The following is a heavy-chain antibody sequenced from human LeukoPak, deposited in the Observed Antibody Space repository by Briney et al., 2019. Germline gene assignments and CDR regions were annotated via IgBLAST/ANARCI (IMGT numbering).Heavy chain of an antibody. CDR2: ISSSGSTI. CDR1: GFTFSDYY. J-gene: IGHJ4*02. Sequence: GGSLRLSCAASGFTFSDYYMSWIRQAPGKGLEWVSYISSSGSTIYYADSVKGRFTISRDNAKNSLYLQMNSLRAEDTAVYYCARDVEPYDSCGYYFDYWGQGTLVTVSS. CDR3: ARDVEPYDSCGYYFDY. V-gene: IGHV3-11*01. D-gene: IGHD3-22*01.